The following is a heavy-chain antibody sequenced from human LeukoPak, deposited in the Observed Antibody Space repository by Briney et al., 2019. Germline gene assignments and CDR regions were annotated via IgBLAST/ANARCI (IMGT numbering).Heavy chain of an antibody. Sequence: SETLSLTCTVSGGSISSYYWSWIRQPPGKGLEWIGYIYYSGSTNYNPSLKSRDTISVDTSKNQFSLKLSSVTAADTAVYYCARALRGSGSYRDYFDYWGQGTLVTVSP. CDR1: GGSISSYY. V-gene: IGHV4-59*01. J-gene: IGHJ4*02. CDR3: ARALRGSGSYRDYFDY. CDR2: IYYSGST. D-gene: IGHD3-10*01.